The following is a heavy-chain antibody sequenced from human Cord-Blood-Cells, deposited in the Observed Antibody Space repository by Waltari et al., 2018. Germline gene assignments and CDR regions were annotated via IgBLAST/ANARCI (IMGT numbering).Heavy chain of an antibody. CDR3: ARSDQYSSGSYCYFDY. Sequence: QLQLQESGPGLVKPSETLSLTCTVPGGSISSSSYYWGWIRQPPGKGLEWIGSIYYSGSTYYNPSLKSRVTISVDTSKNQFSLKLSSVTAADTAVYYCARSDQYSSGSYCYFDYWGQGTLVTVSS. CDR2: IYYSGST. J-gene: IGHJ4*02. V-gene: IGHV4-39*01. CDR1: GGSISSSSYY. D-gene: IGHD3-10*01.